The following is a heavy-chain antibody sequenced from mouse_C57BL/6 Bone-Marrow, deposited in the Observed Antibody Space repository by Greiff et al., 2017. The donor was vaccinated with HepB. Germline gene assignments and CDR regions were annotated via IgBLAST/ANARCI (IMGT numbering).Heavy chain of an antibody. V-gene: IGHV6-6*01. D-gene: IGHD1-1*01. CDR1: GFTFSDAW. CDR2: IRNKANNHAS. CDR3: TRPVYYGNSPCYYALDY. Sequence: EVQVVESGGGLVQPGGSMKLSCAASGFTFSDAWMDWVRQSPEKGLEWVAEIRNKANNHASYYAETVKGRFTISRYDSKSSVYLQMNRLRAEDTGIYYCTRPVYYGNSPCYYALDYWGQGTSVTVSS. J-gene: IGHJ4*01.